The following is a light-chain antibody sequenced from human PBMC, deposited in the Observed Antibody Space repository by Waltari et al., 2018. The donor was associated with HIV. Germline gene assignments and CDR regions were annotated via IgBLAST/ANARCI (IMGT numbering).Light chain of an antibody. J-gene: IGKJ5*01. V-gene: IGKV3-15*01. CDR3: QQYNNWPPIT. CDR2: DAS. Sequence: EILMPPSPATLSVSPGERATLPCRASQTIRSNLAWYQQKPGQAPRLLLYDASTRATGIPARFSGSGSGTEFTLTITSLQSEDFAVYYCQQYNNWPPITFGQGTRLEIK. CDR1: QTIRSN.